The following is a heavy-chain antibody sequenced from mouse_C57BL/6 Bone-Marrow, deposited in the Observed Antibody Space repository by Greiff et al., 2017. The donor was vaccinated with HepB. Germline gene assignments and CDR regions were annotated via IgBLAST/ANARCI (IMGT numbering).Heavy chain of an antibody. CDR1: GYTFTSYW. J-gene: IGHJ3*01. CDR3: ARHSLYYGSGFAY. CDR2: IHPNSGST. Sequence: QVQLQQPGAELVKPGASVKLSCKASGYTFTSYWIHWVKQRPGQGLEWIGMIHPNSGSTNYNEKFKSKATLTVDKSSSTAYMQLSSLTSEDSAVYYCARHSLYYGSGFAYWGQGTLVTVSA. V-gene: IGHV1-64*01. D-gene: IGHD1-1*01.